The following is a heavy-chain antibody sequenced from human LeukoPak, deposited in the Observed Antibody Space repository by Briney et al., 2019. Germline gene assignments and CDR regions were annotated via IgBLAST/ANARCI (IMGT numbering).Heavy chain of an antibody. CDR1: GGTFSSYA. J-gene: IGHJ5*02. CDR3: ARRMGYCSSTSCLEDHNWFDP. V-gene: IGHV1-69*13. Sequence: GASVKVSCTASGGTFSSYAISWVRQAPGQGLEWMGGIIPIFGTANYAKTFQGRVTITADESTSKAYMELSSLRSEDTAVYYCARRMGYCSSTSCLEDHNWFDPWGQGTLVTVSS. D-gene: IGHD2-2*01. CDR2: IIPIFGTA.